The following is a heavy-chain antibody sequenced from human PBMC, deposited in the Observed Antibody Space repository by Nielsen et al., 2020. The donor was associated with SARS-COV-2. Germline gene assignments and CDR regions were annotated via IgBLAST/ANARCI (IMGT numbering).Heavy chain of an antibody. J-gene: IGHJ4*02. Sequence: SETLSLTCTVSGGAISSGDYYWTWIRQPPGKGPEWIGHIYYTGSTFYTPSLQSRISISVDTSKNQFSLKLTSVTAADTAIYYCARAPVYSSTAPDFWGQGTLVSVSS. D-gene: IGHD1-14*01. CDR3: ARAPVYSSTAPDF. CDR1: GGAISSGDYY. CDR2: IYYTGST. V-gene: IGHV4-30-4*01.